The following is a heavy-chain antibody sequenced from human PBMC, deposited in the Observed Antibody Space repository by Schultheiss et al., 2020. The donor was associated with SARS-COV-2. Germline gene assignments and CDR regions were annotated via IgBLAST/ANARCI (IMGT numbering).Heavy chain of an antibody. D-gene: IGHD5-12*01. J-gene: IGHJ4*02. CDR1: GFTFSNFA. CDR2: ISYDGTNE. V-gene: IGHV3-30*04. Sequence: GSLRLSCVASGFTFSNFAVHWVRQAPGQGLQWVALISYDGTNEDYADSVKGRFTISRDNSKNTLYLQMNSLRAEDTAVYYCAKDLSPGIVATIVEYFDYWGQGTLVTVSS. CDR3: AKDLSPGIVATIVEYFDY.